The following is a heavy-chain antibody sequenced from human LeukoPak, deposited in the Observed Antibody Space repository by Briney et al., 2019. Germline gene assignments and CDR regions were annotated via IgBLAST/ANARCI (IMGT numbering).Heavy chain of an antibody. D-gene: IGHD6-13*01. J-gene: IGHJ3*02. Sequence: ASVKVSCKASGYTFTSYDINWVRQATGQGLEWMGWMNPNSGNTGYAQKLQGRVTMTRNTSISTAYMELSSLRSEDTAVYYCARASSSWFDAFDIWGQGTMVTVSS. CDR1: GYTFTSYD. CDR2: MNPNSGNT. CDR3: ARASSSWFDAFDI. V-gene: IGHV1-8*01.